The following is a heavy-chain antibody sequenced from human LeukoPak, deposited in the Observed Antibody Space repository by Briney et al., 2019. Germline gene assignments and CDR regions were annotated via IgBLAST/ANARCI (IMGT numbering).Heavy chain of an antibody. CDR3: TTLSIVVAGN. J-gene: IGHJ4*02. CDR2: IKSKADGGTI. CDR1: GFTFSNAW. Sequence: GGSLRLSCAASGFTFSNAWMNWVRQAPGKGLECIARIKSKADGGTIDYAAPVEGRFTISRDDSRNTLYLQMNSLISEDTAVYYCTTLSIVVAGNRGQGTLVTVSS. D-gene: IGHD6-19*01. V-gene: IGHV3-15*01.